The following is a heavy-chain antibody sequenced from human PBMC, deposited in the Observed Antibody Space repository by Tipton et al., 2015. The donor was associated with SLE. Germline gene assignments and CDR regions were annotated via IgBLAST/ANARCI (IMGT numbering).Heavy chain of an antibody. V-gene: IGHV3-48*03. CDR3: TRVGAASGARYFDP. Sequence: SLRLSCAGSGFTFSRYEINWVRQAPGKGLEWVSHISHSGRSIYYADSVKGRFTIARDNAKNSLYLQMNSLRVEDTAVYYCTRVGAASGARYFDPWGQGMLVTVSS. D-gene: IGHD3-16*01. CDR1: GFTFSRYE. J-gene: IGHJ5*02. CDR2: ISHSGRSI.